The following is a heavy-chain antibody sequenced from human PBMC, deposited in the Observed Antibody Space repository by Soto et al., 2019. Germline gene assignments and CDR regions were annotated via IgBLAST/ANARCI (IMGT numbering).Heavy chain of an antibody. CDR1: GFTFSSYG. CDR2: ISYDGSNK. CDR3: ARDRGYHYYGSGSYYNASDYGMDV. V-gene: IGHV3-30*03. D-gene: IGHD3-10*01. J-gene: IGHJ6*02. Sequence: PGGSLRLSCAASGFTFSSYGMHWVRQAPGKGLKWVAVISYDGSNKYYADSVKGRFTISRDNSKNTLYLQMNSLRAEDTAVYYCARDRGYHYYGSGSYYNASDYGMDVWGQGTTVTVSS.